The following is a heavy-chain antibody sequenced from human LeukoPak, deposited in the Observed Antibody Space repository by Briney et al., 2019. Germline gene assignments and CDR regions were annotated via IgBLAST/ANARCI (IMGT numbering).Heavy chain of an antibody. CDR3: ARSSEYYFGP. V-gene: IGHV4-59*01. Sequence: PSETLSLTCTVSGGSISSYYWSWIRQPPGKGLEWIGYIYYSGSTSYNSSLRSRVTISVDTSKNQFSLRLTSMTTADTAVYYCARSSEYYFGPWGQGTLVTVSS. CDR1: GGSISSYY. J-gene: IGHJ5*02. CDR2: IYYSGST. D-gene: IGHD2/OR15-2a*01.